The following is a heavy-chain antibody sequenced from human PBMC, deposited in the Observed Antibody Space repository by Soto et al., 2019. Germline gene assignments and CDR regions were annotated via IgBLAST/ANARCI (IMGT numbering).Heavy chain of an antibody. CDR3: AKDPSTGYADY. J-gene: IGHJ4*02. D-gene: IGHD3-9*01. Sequence: EVHLLDSGGDLVQPGGSLRLSCAASGFTFSDYGMAWVRQGPGKGLEWVSTNDPSGEDTHYADSVKGRFTISRDNSKNRLYLQMNSLRDEDTAVYYCAKDPSTGYADYWGQGTLVIVSS. CDR2: NDPSGEDT. V-gene: IGHV3-23*01. CDR1: GFTFSDYG.